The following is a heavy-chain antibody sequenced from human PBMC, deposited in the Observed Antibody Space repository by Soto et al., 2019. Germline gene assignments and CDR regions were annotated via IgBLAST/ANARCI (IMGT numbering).Heavy chain of an antibody. J-gene: IGHJ5*02. Sequence: QVQLVQSGAVVKKPGSSVTVSCKASGGMFSDYTISWVRQAPGQGLEWMGGIIPIFGGPHYAQKFQGRVTITADKPTSAVYLELRDLTSEDKAVYSCAKKGGGASIDFWRANWFDPWGQGTLVTVSS. D-gene: IGHD3-3*01. CDR1: GGMFSDYT. CDR2: IIPIFGGP. V-gene: IGHV1-69*06. CDR3: AKKGGGASIDFWRANWFDP.